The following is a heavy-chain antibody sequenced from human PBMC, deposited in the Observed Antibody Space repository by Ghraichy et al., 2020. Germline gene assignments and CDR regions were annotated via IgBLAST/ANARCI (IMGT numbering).Heavy chain of an antibody. J-gene: IGHJ6*04. Sequence: ETLSLTCSVYGGSFSGYYWSWIRQPPGTGLEWIGEINHSGSTNYNPSLKSRVTISVDTSKNQFSLKLSSVTAADTAVYYCASRVVVRGVIQDNYFGMDVWGKGTTVTVS. CDR1: GGSFSGYY. V-gene: IGHV4-34*01. CDR3: ASRVVVRGVIQDNYFGMDV. CDR2: INHSGST. D-gene: IGHD3-10*01.